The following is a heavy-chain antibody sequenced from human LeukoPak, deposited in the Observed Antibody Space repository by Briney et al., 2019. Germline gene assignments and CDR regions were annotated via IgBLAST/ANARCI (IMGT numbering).Heavy chain of an antibody. V-gene: IGHV3-23*01. CDR2: ISGGGGST. J-gene: IGHJ4*02. CDR1: GFSFSSYA. CDR3: AKFFDILTGYFDS. D-gene: IGHD3-9*01. Sequence: GGALRLSCAASGFSFSSYAMSWVRQSRGKGLEWVSAISGGGGSTHYADSVKGRFTISRDNSKNTLYLQMNSLRADDTAVYYCAKFFDILTGYFDSWGQGTLVTVSS.